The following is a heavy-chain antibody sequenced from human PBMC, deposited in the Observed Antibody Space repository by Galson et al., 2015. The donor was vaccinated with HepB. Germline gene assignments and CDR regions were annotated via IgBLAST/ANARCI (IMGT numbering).Heavy chain of an antibody. Sequence: SLRLSCAASGFTFSSYSMNWVRQAPGKGLEWVSYISSSSSTIYYADSVKGRFTISRDNAKNSLYLQMNSLRDEDTAVYYCARGSHNYYGSGSYPFYGYWGQGTLVTVSS. V-gene: IGHV3-48*02. CDR2: ISSSSSTI. D-gene: IGHD3-10*01. CDR3: ARGSHNYYGSGSYPFYGY. J-gene: IGHJ4*02. CDR1: GFTFSSYS.